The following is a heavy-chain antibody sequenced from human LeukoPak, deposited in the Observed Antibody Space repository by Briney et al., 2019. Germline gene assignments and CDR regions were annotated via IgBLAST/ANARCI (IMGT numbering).Heavy chain of an antibody. CDR2: IRSKAYGGTT. Sequence: GGSLRLSCTASGFTFGDYAMSWVRQAPGKGLEWVGFIRSKAYGGTTEYAASVKGRFTISRDDSKNTLYLQMNSLRAEDTAVYYCARVGFGPYYDILTGYRDYWGQGTLVTVSS. CDR3: ARVGFGPYYDILTGYRDY. J-gene: IGHJ4*02. V-gene: IGHV3-49*04. CDR1: GFTFGDYA. D-gene: IGHD3-9*01.